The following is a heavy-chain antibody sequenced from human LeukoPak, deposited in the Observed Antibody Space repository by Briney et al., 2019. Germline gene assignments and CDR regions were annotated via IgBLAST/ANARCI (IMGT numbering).Heavy chain of an antibody. J-gene: IGHJ4*02. D-gene: IGHD5-24*01. CDR2: ISGSGGST. V-gene: IGHV3-23*01. Sequence: GGSLRLSCAASGFTFSSYAMSWVRQAPGKGLEWVSAISGSGGSTYYADSVKGRFTISRDNSKNTLYLQMNSLRAEDTAVYYGAKEGSGGLEGYTADYWGQGTLVTVSS. CDR3: AKEGSGGLEGYTADY. CDR1: GFTFSSYA.